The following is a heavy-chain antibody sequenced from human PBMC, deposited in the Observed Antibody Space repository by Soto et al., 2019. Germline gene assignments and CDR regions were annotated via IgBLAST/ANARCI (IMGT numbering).Heavy chain of an antibody. J-gene: IGHJ3*02. Sequence: SETLSLTCSVSGDSISRIDYYWTWIRQHPEKGLEWIGNIYFRGNTYYSPSLESRLTISVDTSKNQFSLKLTSVTAADTAVYYCAREGGSYDSGGYLIRGAIDIWGQGTMVTVSS. V-gene: IGHV4-31*03. CDR3: AREGGSYDSGGYLIRGAIDI. CDR1: GDSISRIDYY. CDR2: IYFRGNT. D-gene: IGHD3-22*01.